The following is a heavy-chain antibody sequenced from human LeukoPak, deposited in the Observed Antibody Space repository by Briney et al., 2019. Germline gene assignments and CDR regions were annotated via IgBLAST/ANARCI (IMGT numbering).Heavy chain of an antibody. CDR2: ISGSGTNT. CDR3: AKSPHYRVTAIIYYFDN. D-gene: IGHD3-16*02. V-gene: IGHV3-23*01. Sequence: QAGGSVRLSCEASGFTFSSFAMTWVRQAPGKGLEWVSGISGSGTNTYYADSVKGRFTISRDNSKTTLYLQMNSLRAEDTAVYYCAKSPHYRVTAIIYYFDNWGQGTLVTVSP. CDR1: GFTFSSFA. J-gene: IGHJ4*02.